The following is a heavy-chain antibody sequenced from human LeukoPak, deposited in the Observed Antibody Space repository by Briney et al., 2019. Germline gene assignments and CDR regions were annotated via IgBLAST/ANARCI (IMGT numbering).Heavy chain of an antibody. D-gene: IGHD5-12*01. Sequence: KPSETLSLTCTVSGGSISSSNYYWGWIRQPPGKGLEWIGSIYYSGSTYCNPSLKSRVTISVDTSKNQFSLKLSSVTAADTAVYYCARPLAYYYYMDVWGKGTTVTVSS. V-gene: IGHV4-39*01. J-gene: IGHJ6*03. CDR3: ARPLAYYYYMDV. CDR2: IYYSGST. CDR1: GGSISSSNYY.